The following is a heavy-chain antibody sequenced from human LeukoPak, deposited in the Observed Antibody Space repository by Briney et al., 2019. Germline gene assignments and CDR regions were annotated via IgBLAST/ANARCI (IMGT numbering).Heavy chain of an antibody. CDR2: ISGSGGST. CDR3: AADIVVVAAAPYLDY. D-gene: IGHD2-15*01. V-gene: IGHV3-23*01. CDR1: GFTFNSYA. J-gene: IGHJ4*02. Sequence: GGSLRLSCAASGFTFNSYAMSWARQAAGKGLEWVSAISGSGGSTYYADSVKGRFTISRDNSKNALYLQMNSLRAEDTAVYYCAADIVVVAAAPYLDYWGQGTLVTVSS.